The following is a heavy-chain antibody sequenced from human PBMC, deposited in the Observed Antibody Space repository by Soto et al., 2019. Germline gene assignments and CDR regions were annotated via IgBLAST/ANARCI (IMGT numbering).Heavy chain of an antibody. V-gene: IGHV3-23*01. CDR1: GFTLNYYA. Sequence: PGGSLRLSCATSGFTLNYYAINLVRQAPGKGLEWVSAITSTGDTYYVDSVKGRFTISRDNSKNTLYLQMNSLRAEDTAVYYCAEEIAASATLWLDPWGQGTLVTVSS. CDR2: ITSTGDT. CDR3: AEEIAASATLWLDP. D-gene: IGHD6-13*01. J-gene: IGHJ5*02.